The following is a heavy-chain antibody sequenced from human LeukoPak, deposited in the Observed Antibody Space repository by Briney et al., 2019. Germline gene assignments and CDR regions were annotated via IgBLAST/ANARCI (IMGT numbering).Heavy chain of an antibody. J-gene: IGHJ2*01. Sequence: SETLSLTCTVSGGSISSSNYCGGWIRQPPGKELEWIGSIYYSGSTYYNASLKSRVTISVDTSKNQFSLKLSSVTAADTAVYYCASQTQGYCSGGSCHQGYFDLWGRGTLVTVSS. D-gene: IGHD2-15*01. CDR2: IYYSGST. CDR3: ASQTQGYCSGGSCHQGYFDL. V-gene: IGHV4-39*07. CDR1: GGSISSSNYC.